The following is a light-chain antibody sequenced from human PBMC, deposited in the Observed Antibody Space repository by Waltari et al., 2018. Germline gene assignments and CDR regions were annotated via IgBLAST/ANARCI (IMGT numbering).Light chain of an antibody. CDR2: KNN. Sequence: VLTQPPSASGTPRQRVTASCSGSSSTTGGNMGYCYQQSPGTAPKLLIYKNNQLPSGVPDRCSGSKSGTSASLAISGLRSEDEADYYCATWDAILSGRVFGGGTKVTVL. CDR3: ATWDAILSGRV. V-gene: IGLV1-47*01. CDR1: SSTTGGNM. J-gene: IGLJ2*01.